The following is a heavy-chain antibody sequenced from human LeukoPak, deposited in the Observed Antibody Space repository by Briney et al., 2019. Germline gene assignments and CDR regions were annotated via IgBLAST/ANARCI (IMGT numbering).Heavy chain of an antibody. D-gene: IGHD2-15*01. CDR2: ISGRGGST. Sequence: GGSLRLSCAASGFTFSSYAMSWVRQDPGKGLEWVSAISGRGGSTYYADSVKGRFTISRDNSKNTLYLQMNSLRAEDTAVYYCAKDRYCSGGSCYGGFDYWGQGTLVTVSS. J-gene: IGHJ4*02. CDR3: AKDRYCSGGSCYGGFDY. CDR1: GFTFSSYA. V-gene: IGHV3-23*01.